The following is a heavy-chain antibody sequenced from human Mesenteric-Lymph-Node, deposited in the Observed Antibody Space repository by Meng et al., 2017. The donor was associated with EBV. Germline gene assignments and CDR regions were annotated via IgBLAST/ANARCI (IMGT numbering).Heavy chain of an antibody. CDR1: GGSFGDYY. J-gene: IGHJ5*02. V-gene: IGHV4-34*01. CDR2: INHSGIT. Sequence: QFQLHNGGVGLLKPSETLSLTCTVYGGSFGDYYLAWIRQSPGKGLEWIAEINHSGITNYNPSLRSRVTLSVDTSRNQISLELTSVTAADTAVYFCARGVIPHATYCSGGTCYGFDPWGQGTLVTVSS. D-gene: IGHD2-15*01. CDR3: ARGVIPHATYCSGGTCYGFDP.